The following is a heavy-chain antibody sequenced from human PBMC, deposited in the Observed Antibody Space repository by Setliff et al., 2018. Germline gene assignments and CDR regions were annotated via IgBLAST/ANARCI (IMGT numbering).Heavy chain of an antibody. CDR3: ARHSNTWPVDF. Sequence: SETLSLTCTVSGASISANHYWGWIRQTPGKGLEWIGSISYGGNTYYDPSLKSRVTISVDTSKNQFSLRLTSVTAADTAVYFCARHSNTWPVDFWGQGTLVTVSS. CDR2: ISYGGNT. V-gene: IGHV4-39*01. J-gene: IGHJ4*02. CDR1: GASISANHY.